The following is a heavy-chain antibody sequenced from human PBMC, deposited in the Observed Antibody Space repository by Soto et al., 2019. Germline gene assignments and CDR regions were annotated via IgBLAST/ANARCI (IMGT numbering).Heavy chain of an antibody. J-gene: IGHJ4*02. CDR3: ARGGGNFDQ. D-gene: IGHD3-16*01. CDR2: MNQDGSDK. Sequence: EVQLVESGGGLVQPGGSLRLTCAASGFTVSKYWMSWVRQTSGKGLEWVANMNQDGSDKNYVDSVKGRFTISRDTAKNSLYLQMKSLRADDPAVYYCARGGGNFDQWGQGTLVTVSS. V-gene: IGHV3-7*04. CDR1: GFTVSKYW.